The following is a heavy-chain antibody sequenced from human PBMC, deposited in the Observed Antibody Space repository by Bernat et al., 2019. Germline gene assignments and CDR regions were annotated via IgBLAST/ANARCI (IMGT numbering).Heavy chain of an antibody. CDR1: GFTFDDYA. V-gene: IGHV3-43*02. J-gene: IGHJ6*03. CDR3: ADSDYYYYCMDV. CDR2: ISGDGGST. Sequence: EVQLVESGGGVVQPGGSLRLSCAASGFTFDDYAMHWVRQAPGKGLEWVSLISGDGGSTYYADSVKGRFTISRDNSKNSLYLQMNSLRTEDTALYYCADSDYYYYCMDVWGKGTTVTVSS.